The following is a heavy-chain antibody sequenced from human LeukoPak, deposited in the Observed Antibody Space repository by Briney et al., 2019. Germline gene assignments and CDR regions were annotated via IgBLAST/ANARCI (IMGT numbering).Heavy chain of an antibody. CDR1: GFTFSSYW. V-gene: IGHV3-7*01. Sequence: GGSLRLSCAASGFTFSSYWMSWVRQAPGKGLEWVANIKEDGSEKYYVDSVKGRFIISRDNAKNSLYLQMNSLRADDTAVYYCARVRVATTGRYDALNLWGQGTMVTMSS. CDR2: IKEDGSEK. CDR3: ARVRVATTGRYDALNL. J-gene: IGHJ3*01. D-gene: IGHD5-12*01.